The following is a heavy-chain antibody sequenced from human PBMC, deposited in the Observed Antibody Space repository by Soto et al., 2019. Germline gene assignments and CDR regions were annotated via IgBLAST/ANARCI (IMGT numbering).Heavy chain of an antibody. V-gene: IGHV5-10-1*01. D-gene: IGHD1-1*01. CDR1: GYKFTNYW. Sequence: GESLKISCKGSGYKFTNYWLSWVRQTPGKGLEWMGRIDPSDSYINYSPSFRGHVTISIDESISTAHLQWSSLKASDTATYYCAIVKAETAYHSFDFWGQGTLVTVSS. CDR3: AIVKAETAYHSFDF. J-gene: IGHJ4*02. CDR2: IDPSDSYI.